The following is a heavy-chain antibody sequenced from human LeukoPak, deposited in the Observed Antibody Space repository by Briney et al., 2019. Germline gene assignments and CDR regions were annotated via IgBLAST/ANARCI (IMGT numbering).Heavy chain of an antibody. Sequence: GRSLRLSCAASGFTFSSYAMHWVRQAPGKGLEWVAVISYDGSNKYYADSVKGRFTISRDNSKNTLYLQMNSLRAADTAVYYCARDFEAVKNYFDYWGQGTLVTVSS. CDR1: GFTFSSYA. CDR3: ARDFEAVKNYFDY. CDR2: ISYDGSNK. D-gene: IGHD6-19*01. J-gene: IGHJ4*02. V-gene: IGHV3-30*04.